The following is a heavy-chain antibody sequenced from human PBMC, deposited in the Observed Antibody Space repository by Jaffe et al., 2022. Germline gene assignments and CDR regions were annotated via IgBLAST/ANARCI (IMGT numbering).Heavy chain of an antibody. J-gene: IGHJ6*03. CDR3: ARVAREWWTYYYYYMDV. CDR2: IKQDGSEK. CDR1: GFTFSSYW. Sequence: EVQLVESGGGLVQPGGSLRLSCAASGFTFSSYWMSWVRQAPGKGLEWVANIKQDGSEKYYVDSVKGRFTISRDNAKNSLYLQMNSLRAEDTAVYYCARVAREWWTYYYYYMDVWGKGTTVTVSS. V-gene: IGHV3-7*01. D-gene: IGHD2-15*01.